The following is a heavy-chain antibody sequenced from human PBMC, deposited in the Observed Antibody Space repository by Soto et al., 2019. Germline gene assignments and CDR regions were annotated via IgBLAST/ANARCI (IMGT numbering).Heavy chain of an antibody. V-gene: IGHV3-23*01. CDR2: ISDSGGSP. CDR1: GFTFSSYA. Sequence: VQLLESGGGLVQPGGSLRLSCAASGFTFSSYAMNWVRQTPGEGLEWVSGISDSGGSPYYADSVKGRFTISRDNSKNTLYLQMDSLRAEDTGVYYCARYACGLSPWWYNWFDRWGQGTLVSVSS. D-gene: IGHD2-8*02. CDR3: ARYACGLSPWWYNWFDR. J-gene: IGHJ5*02.